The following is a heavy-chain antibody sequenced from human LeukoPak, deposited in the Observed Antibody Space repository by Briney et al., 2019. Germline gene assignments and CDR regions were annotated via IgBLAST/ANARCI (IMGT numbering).Heavy chain of an antibody. Sequence: PGGSLRLSCAASGFTFSSYSMNWARQAPGKGLEWVSSISSSSSYIYYADSVKGRFTISRDNAKNSLYLQMNSLRAEDTAVYYCARVPEEATIGSAFDIWGQGTMVTVSS. CDR1: GFTFSSYS. CDR2: ISSSSSYI. CDR3: ARVPEEATIGSAFDI. V-gene: IGHV3-21*01. J-gene: IGHJ3*02. D-gene: IGHD5-12*01.